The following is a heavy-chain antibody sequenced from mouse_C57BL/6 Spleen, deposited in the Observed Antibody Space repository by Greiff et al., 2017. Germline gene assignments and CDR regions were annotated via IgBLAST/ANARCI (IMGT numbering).Heavy chain of an antibody. D-gene: IGHD1-1*01. J-gene: IGHJ2*01. CDR1: GYTFTSYG. CDR3: ARSDYGSSWGY. Sequence: VQLQQSGAELVRPGSSVKMSCKTSGYTFTSYGINWVKQRPGQGLEWIGYIYIGNGYTEYHEKFKGKATLTSDTSSSTAYMQLSSLTSEDSAIYFCARSDYGSSWGYWGQGTTLTVSS. CDR2: IYIGNGYT. V-gene: IGHV1-58*01.